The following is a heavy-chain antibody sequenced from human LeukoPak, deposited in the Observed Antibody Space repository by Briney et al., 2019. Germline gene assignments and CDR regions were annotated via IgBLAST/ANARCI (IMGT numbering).Heavy chain of an antibody. CDR3: ARERALSITMVRGAKDY. J-gene: IGHJ4*02. V-gene: IGHV1-2*02. Sequence: ASVKVSCKASGYTFTGYYMHWVRQAPGQGLEWMGWINPNSGSTNYAQKFQGRVTMTRDTSISTAYMELSRLRSDDTAVYYCARERALSITMVRGAKDYWGQGTLVTVSS. D-gene: IGHD3-10*01. CDR2: INPNSGST. CDR1: GYTFTGYY.